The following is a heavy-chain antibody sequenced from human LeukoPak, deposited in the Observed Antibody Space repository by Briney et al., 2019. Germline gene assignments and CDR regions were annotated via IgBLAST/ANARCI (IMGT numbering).Heavy chain of an antibody. CDR2: INPSGGST. V-gene: IGHV1-46*01. CDR3: AREPGGVLLAFGRRYAFDI. Sequence: ASVKVSCKASGYTFTSYYMHWVRQAPGQGLEWMGIINPSGGSTSYAQKFQGGVTMTRDTSTSTVYMELSSLRSEDTAVYYCAREPGGVLLAFGRRYAFDIWGQGTMVTVSS. CDR1: GYTFTSYY. J-gene: IGHJ3*02. D-gene: IGHD1-26*01.